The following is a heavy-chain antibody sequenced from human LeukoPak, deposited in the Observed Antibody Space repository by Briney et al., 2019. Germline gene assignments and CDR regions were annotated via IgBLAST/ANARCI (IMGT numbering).Heavy chain of an antibody. CDR2: IKSKTYGATT. Sequence: NPGGSLRLSCVASGFTFSSAWMNWVRQAPEKGLEWVGRIKSKTYGATTDYAAPVKGRFSISRDDSKNTLYLQMNGLKAEDTAIYFCTTDFFQGGSDYWGQGTLVTVSP. J-gene: IGHJ4*02. D-gene: IGHD3-10*01. CDR1: GFTFSSAW. V-gene: IGHV3-15*01. CDR3: TTDFFQGGSDY.